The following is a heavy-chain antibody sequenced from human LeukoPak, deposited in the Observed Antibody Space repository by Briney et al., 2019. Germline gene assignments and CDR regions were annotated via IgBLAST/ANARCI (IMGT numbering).Heavy chain of an antibody. CDR2: IDYTGRS. V-gene: IGHV4-59*01. Sequence: SETLSLTCTVSGGSMRSYYWIWIRQPPGKGLEWIGYIDYTGRSKDNPSLKSRVTISVDTSKNQFSLKLSSVTAADTAVYYCARDRSGSYYDRGQGTLVTVSS. CDR3: ARDRSGSYYD. CDR1: GGSMRSYY. J-gene: IGHJ4*02. D-gene: IGHD1-26*01.